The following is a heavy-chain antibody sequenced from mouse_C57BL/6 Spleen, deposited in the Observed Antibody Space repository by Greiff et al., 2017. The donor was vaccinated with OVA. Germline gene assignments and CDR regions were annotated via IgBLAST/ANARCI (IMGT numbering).Heavy chain of an antibody. D-gene: IGHD4-1*01. CDR1: GYTFTSYW. Sequence: QVHVKQPGAELVMPGASVKLSCKASGYTFTSYWMHWVKQRPGQGLEWIGEIDPSDSYTNYNQKFKGKSTLTVDKSSSTAYMQLSSLTAEDSAVHYSARGANWDCFDYWGQGTTLTVSS. CDR3: ARGANWDCFDY. J-gene: IGHJ2*01. V-gene: IGHV1-69*01. CDR2: IDPSDSYT.